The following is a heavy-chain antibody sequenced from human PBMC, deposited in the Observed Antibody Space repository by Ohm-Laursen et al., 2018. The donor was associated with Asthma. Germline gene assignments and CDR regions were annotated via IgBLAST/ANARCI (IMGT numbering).Heavy chain of an antibody. CDR3: AKVIVVVNWYFDL. Sequence: SLRLSCSASGFTFDDYAMHWVRQAPGKGLEWVSGISWNSGSIGYADSVKGRFTISRDNSKNTLYLQMNSLRAEDTAVYYCAKVIVVVNWYFDLWGRGTLVTVSS. D-gene: IGHD3-22*01. CDR2: ISWNSGSI. CDR1: GFTFDDYA. J-gene: IGHJ2*01. V-gene: IGHV3-9*01.